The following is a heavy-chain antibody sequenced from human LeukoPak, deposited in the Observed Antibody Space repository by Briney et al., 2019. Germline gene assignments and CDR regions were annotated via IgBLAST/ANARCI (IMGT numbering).Heavy chain of an antibody. V-gene: IGHV3-33*01. CDR1: GFTFSSYG. J-gene: IGHJ3*02. CDR3: ATSIAARYGAFDI. Sequence: GGSLRLSCAASGFTFSSYGMHWVRQAPGKGLEWVAVIWYDGSNKYYADSVKGRFTISRDNSKNTLYLQMNSLRAEDTAVYYCATSIAARYGAFDIWGQGTMVTVSS. CDR2: IWYDGSNK. D-gene: IGHD6-6*01.